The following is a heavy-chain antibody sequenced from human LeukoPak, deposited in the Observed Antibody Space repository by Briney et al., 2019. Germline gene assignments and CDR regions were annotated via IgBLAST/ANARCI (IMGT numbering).Heavy chain of an antibody. CDR1: GFTFSSYE. J-gene: IGHJ4*02. V-gene: IGHV3-48*03. CDR2: ISSSGSTI. Sequence: PGGSLRLSCAASGFTFSSYEMNWVRQAPGKGLEWVSYISSSGSTIYYADSVKGRFTISRDNAKNSLYLQMNSLRAEDMAIYYCARDKVDSYGLEYYFDYWGQGTLVTVSS. D-gene: IGHD5-18*01. CDR3: ARDKVDSYGLEYYFDY.